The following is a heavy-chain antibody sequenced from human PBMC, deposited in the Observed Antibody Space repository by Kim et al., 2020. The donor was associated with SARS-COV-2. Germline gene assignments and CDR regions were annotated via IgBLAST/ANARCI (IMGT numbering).Heavy chain of an antibody. J-gene: IGHJ5*02. CDR2: IYYSGST. V-gene: IGHV4-59*13. CDR1: GGSISSYY. CDR3: ARGGDSSGWQNWFDP. Sequence: SETLSLTCTVSGGSISSYYWSWIRQPPGKGLEWIGYIYYSGSTNYNPSLKSRVTISVDTSKNQFSLKLSSVTAADTAVYYCARGGDSSGWQNWFDPWGQGTLVTVSS. D-gene: IGHD6-19*01.